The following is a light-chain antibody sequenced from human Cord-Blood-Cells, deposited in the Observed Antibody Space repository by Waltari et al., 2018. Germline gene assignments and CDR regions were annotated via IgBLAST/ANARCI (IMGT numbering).Light chain of an antibody. V-gene: IGKV3-20*01. CDR1: QSVSSSY. Sequence: EIVLTQSPGTLSLSTGERDTLHCRPSQSVSSSYLAWYQQKPGQAPRLLIYGASSRATGIPDRFSGSGSGTDFTLTISRLEPEDIAVYYCQQYGSSPRTFGQGTKVEIK. J-gene: IGKJ1*01. CDR3: QQYGSSPRT. CDR2: GAS.